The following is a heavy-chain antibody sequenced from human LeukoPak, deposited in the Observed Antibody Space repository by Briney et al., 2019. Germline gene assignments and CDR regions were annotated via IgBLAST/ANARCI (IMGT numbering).Heavy chain of an antibody. Sequence: PSETLSLTCTVSGGSISSYYWSWIRQPPGKGLEWIGRIYISGSTNYNPSLKSRVTISVDTSKNQVYLKLTSVTAADTAVYFCAKFYFDSSGYYDVFDIWGQGTMVTVSS. CDR1: GGSISSYY. J-gene: IGHJ3*02. CDR3: AKFYFDSSGYYDVFDI. CDR2: IYISGST. V-gene: IGHV4-59*01. D-gene: IGHD3-22*01.